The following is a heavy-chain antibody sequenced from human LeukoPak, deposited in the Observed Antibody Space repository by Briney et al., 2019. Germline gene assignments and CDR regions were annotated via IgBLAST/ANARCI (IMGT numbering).Heavy chain of an antibody. CDR1: GYTFTGYY. Sequence: GASVKVSCKASGYTFTGYYMHWVRQAPGQGLEWMGRINPNSGGTNYAQKFQGRVTMTRDTSISTAYMELSRLRSEDTAVYYCARVGYSSSWTEDAFDIWGQGTMVTVSS. CDR3: ARVGYSSSWTEDAFDI. J-gene: IGHJ3*02. CDR2: INPNSGGT. D-gene: IGHD6-13*01. V-gene: IGHV1-2*06.